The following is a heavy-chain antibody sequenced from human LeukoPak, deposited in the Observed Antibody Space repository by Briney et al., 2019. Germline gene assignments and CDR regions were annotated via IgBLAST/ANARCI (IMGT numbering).Heavy chain of an antibody. Sequence: ASVKVSCKASGYTFTNYHIAWVRQAPGQGLEWMGWVSTNDGNTVYAQRLQGRVTMTTDTSTSVAYMELRSLTSDDTAVYYCTRAPPGMTMMTDYWGQGTLVTVSS. J-gene: IGHJ4*02. D-gene: IGHD3-22*01. CDR2: VSTNDGNT. CDR1: GYTFTNYH. V-gene: IGHV1-18*01. CDR3: TRAPPGMTMMTDY.